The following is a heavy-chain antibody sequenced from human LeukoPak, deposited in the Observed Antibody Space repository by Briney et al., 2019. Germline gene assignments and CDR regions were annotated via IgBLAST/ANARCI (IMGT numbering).Heavy chain of an antibody. V-gene: IGHV3-30*18. D-gene: IGHD2-2*01. Sequence: GGSLRLSCAASGFTFSSYGMHWVRQAPGKGLEWVAVISYDGSNKYYADSVKGRFTISRDNSKNTLYLQMNSLRAEDTAVYYCAKAPARLWPFDYWGQGTLVTVSS. CDR2: ISYDGSNK. CDR1: GFTFSSYG. J-gene: IGHJ4*02. CDR3: AKAPARLWPFDY.